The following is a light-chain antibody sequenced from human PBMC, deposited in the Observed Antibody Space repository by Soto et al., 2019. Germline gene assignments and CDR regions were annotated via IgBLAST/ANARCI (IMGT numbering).Light chain of an antibody. CDR1: SSDVGAYNY. J-gene: IGLJ2*01. CDR3: CSYAGGHTHVV. Sequence: QSALTQPRSVSGSPGQSVTISCTGTSSDVGAYNYVSWYQQYPGKAPKLILYDVDKRPSGVPDRFSGSKSGDTASLTISGLQAEDEADYSCCSYAGGHTHVVFGGGTKVTVL. V-gene: IGLV2-11*01. CDR2: DVD.